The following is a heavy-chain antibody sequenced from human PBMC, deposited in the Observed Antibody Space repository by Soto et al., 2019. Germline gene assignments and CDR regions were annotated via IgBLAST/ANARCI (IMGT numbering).Heavy chain of an antibody. D-gene: IGHD2-2*01. Sequence: TASHTRTISRSSVSGSNGIVFNQHPGKGLEWIGVVRYTGYTNYHPSLKSRVTISVETSENLISLKLDSVTPADTAGYYCARAATSWTTCDHWGPGTRVNGSP. CDR2: VRYTGYT. J-gene: IGHJ4*02. CDR3: ARAATSWTTCDH. CDR1: RSSVSGSN. V-gene: IGHV4-59*02.